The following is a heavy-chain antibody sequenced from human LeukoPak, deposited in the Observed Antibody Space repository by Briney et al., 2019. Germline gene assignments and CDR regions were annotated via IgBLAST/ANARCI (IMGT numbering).Heavy chain of an antibody. CDR3: ARARAVTQEWVVFDP. CDR2: IRDSGQT. D-gene: IGHD3-3*01. J-gene: IGHJ5*02. Sequence: GGSLRLSCALCGLIVSNYYMRWVRPAAGRGGEWVSLIRDSGQTLYAHSVKGRFTLYRDSYKNTMYLHMHTLRVGHADVYVCARARAVTQEWVVFDPWGQGTLVTVSS. CDR1: GLIVSNYY. V-gene: IGHV3-66*02.